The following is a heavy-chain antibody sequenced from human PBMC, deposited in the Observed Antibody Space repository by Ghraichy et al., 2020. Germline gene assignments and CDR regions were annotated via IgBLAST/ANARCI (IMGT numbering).Heavy chain of an antibody. CDR3: AKDPGFSCIYGDYAPNWYFDL. CDR2: ISGSGGST. J-gene: IGHJ2*01. CDR1: GFTFSSYA. D-gene: IGHD4-17*01. V-gene: IGHV3-23*01. Sequence: GGSLRLSCAASGFTFSSYAMSWVRQAPGKGLEWVSAISGSGGSTYYADSVKGRFTISRDNSKNTLYLQMNSLRAEDTAVYYCAKDPGFSCIYGDYAPNWYFDLWGRGTLVTVSS.